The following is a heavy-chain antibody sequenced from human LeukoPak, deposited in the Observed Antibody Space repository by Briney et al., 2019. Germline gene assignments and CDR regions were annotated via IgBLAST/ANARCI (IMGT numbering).Heavy chain of an antibody. CDR3: ARTSDGEDYYYYMDV. V-gene: IGHV1-69*05. CDR1: GGTFSSYA. CDR2: IIPSFGTA. J-gene: IGHJ6*03. Sequence: SVKVSCXASGGTFSSYAISWVRRAPGQGLEWMGGIIPSFGTANYAQKFQGRVTITTDESTSTAYMELSSLRSEDTAVYYCARTSDGEDYYYYMDVWGKGTTVTVSS. D-gene: IGHD4-17*01.